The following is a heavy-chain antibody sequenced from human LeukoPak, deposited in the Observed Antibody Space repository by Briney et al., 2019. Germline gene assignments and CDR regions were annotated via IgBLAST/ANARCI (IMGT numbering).Heavy chain of an antibody. CDR1: GYTFTGYY. V-gene: IGHV1-2*02. CDR3: ARAYYGGNSGTDFDY. D-gene: IGHD4-23*01. J-gene: IGHJ4*02. CDR2: INPNSGGT. Sequence: ASVKVSCKASGYTFTGYYMHWVRQAPGQGLEWMGWINPNSGGTNYAQKFQGRVTMTRDTSISTAYMELSRLRSDDTAVYYCARAYYGGNSGTDFDYWGQGTLVTVSS.